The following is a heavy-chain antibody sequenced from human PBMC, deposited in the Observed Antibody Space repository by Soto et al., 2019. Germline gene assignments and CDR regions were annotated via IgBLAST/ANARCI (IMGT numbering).Heavy chain of an antibody. Sequence: ASVKVSCKASGYTFTSYAMHWVRQAPGQRLEWMGWISAYNGNTNYAQKLQGRVTMTTDTSTSTAYMELRSLRSDDTAVYYCARGVAGGDDDIDYWGQGTLVTVSS. V-gene: IGHV1-18*01. J-gene: IGHJ4*02. CDR1: GYTFTSYA. CDR3: ARGVAGGDDDIDY. CDR2: ISAYNGNT. D-gene: IGHD2-21*02.